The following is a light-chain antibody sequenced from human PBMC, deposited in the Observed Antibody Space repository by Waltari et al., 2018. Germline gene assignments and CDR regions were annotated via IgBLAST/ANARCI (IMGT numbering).Light chain of an antibody. CDR1: SSDIGAYSY. V-gene: IGLV2-14*03. Sequence: QSALTQPASVSGSPGQSITISCTGTSSDIGAYSYVSWYQQCPGKAPQLIIYDVNSRPSGVSSRFSGSKSGTTASLTISGLQFEDEADYYCMSYTTSTTVIFGGGTKLTVL. J-gene: IGLJ2*01. CDR2: DVN. CDR3: MSYTTSTTVI.